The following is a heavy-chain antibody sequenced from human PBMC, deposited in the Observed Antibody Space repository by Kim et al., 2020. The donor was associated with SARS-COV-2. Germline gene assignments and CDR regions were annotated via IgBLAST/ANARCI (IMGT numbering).Heavy chain of an antibody. V-gene: IGHV3-30*04. Sequence: GGSLRLSCAASGFTFSSYAMHWVRQAPGKGLEWVAVISYDGSNKYYADSVKGRFTISRDNSKNTLYLQMNSLRAEDTAVYYCASLSVVVPAALGDYYGMDVWGQGTTVTVSS. J-gene: IGHJ6*02. CDR1: GFTFSSYA. CDR2: ISYDGSNK. D-gene: IGHD2-2*01. CDR3: ASLSVVVPAALGDYYGMDV.